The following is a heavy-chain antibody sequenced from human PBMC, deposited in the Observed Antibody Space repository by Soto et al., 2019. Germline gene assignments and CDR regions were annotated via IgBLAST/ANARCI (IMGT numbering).Heavy chain of an antibody. J-gene: IGHJ4*02. D-gene: IGHD3-10*01. CDR2: ISKDGSNK. CDR3: AKPREPASDDFDY. CDR1: GFTFSTYA. Sequence: GGSLRLSCAASGFTFSTYAMHWVRQAPDKGLEWVALISKDGSNKYYVDSVKGRFTISRDNSKNTLFLQMNSLRADDTAVYYCAKPREPASDDFDYWGQGTLVTVSS. V-gene: IGHV3-30*18.